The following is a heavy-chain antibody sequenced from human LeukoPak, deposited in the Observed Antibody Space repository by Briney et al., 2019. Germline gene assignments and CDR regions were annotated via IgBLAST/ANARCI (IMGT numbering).Heavy chain of an antibody. V-gene: IGHV4-59*01. CDR3: AGDLDAFDI. CDR1: GGSISSYY. CDR2: IYYSGST. J-gene: IGHJ3*02. Sequence: PSETLSLTCTVSGGSISSYYWSWIRQPPGKGLEWIGYIYYSGSTNYNPSLKSRITISVDTSKNQFSLKLSSVTAADTAVYYCAGDLDAFDIWGQGTMVTVSS.